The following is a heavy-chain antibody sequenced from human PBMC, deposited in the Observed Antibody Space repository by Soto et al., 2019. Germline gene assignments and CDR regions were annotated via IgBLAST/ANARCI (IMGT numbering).Heavy chain of an antibody. J-gene: IGHJ6*02. Sequence: QVQLVQSGAEVKKPGASVKVSCKASGYTFSNYGISWVRQAPGQGLEWMGWISASGNTNYAQKLQGRVTMTTDTSASTAFMELRSLRSDDTAMYFCARGQDYYYGMDVWGQGTTVTVSS. CDR3: ARGQDYYYGMDV. CDR1: GYTFSNYG. CDR2: ISASGNT. V-gene: IGHV1-18*01.